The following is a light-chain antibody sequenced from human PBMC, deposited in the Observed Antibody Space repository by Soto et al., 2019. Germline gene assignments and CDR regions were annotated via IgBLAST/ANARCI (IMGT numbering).Light chain of an antibody. CDR3: QQANTFPIT. V-gene: IGKV1-12*01. CDR1: QDISIW. Sequence: DIQMTQSPSSVSASVGDRVTITCRASQDISIWLAWYQQKPGKAPKLLIYAASTLQSGVPSRFSGSGSGTDFTLTISSLQPEDFGTYYCQQANTFPITFGQGTRLEIK. J-gene: IGKJ5*01. CDR2: AAS.